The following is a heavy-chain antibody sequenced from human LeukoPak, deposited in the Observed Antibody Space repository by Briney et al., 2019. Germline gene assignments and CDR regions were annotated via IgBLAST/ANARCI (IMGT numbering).Heavy chain of an antibody. CDR1: GFTVSSNY. D-gene: IGHD3-22*01. J-gene: IGHJ3*02. CDR3: ARAPFTYDSSGDSFDI. CDR2: IYSGGST. V-gene: IGHV3-66*01. Sequence: GGSLRLSCAASGFTVSSNYMSWVRQAPGKGLEWVSVIYSGGSTYYTDSVKGRFTVSRDNSKNTLYLQMNSLRAEDTAVYYCARAPFTYDSSGDSFDIWGQGTMVTVSS.